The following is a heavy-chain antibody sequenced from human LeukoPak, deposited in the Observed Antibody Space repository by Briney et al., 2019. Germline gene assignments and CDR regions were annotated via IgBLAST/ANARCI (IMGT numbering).Heavy chain of an antibody. Sequence: PGGSLRLSCAASGFTFDDYAMHWVRQAPGRGLEWVSLINGDGESTYYADSVKGRFTISRDNSKNSLYLQMNSLRTEDTALYYCAKDLQDLLWFGESLGAFDYWGQGTLVTVSP. J-gene: IGHJ4*02. D-gene: IGHD3-10*01. CDR2: INGDGEST. CDR3: AKDLQDLLWFGESLGAFDY. CDR1: GFTFDDYA. V-gene: IGHV3-43*02.